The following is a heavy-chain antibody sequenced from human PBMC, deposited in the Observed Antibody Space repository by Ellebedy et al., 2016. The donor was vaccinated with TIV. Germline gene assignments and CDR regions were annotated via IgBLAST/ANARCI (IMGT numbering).Heavy chain of an antibody. Sequence: SETLSLXXTVSGGSISSSSYYWGWIRQPPGKGLEWIGSIYYSGSTYYNPSLKSRVTISVDTSKNQFSLKLSSVTAADTAVYYCARLGGYVGDYWGQGTLVTVSS. CDR2: IYYSGST. J-gene: IGHJ4*02. CDR1: GGSISSSSYY. V-gene: IGHV4-39*01. CDR3: ARLGGYVGDY. D-gene: IGHD5-12*01.